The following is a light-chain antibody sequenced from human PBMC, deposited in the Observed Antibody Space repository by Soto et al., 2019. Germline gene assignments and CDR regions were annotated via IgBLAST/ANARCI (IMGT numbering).Light chain of an antibody. CDR3: SSYTSASTLLYL. J-gene: IGLJ1*01. Sequence: QSALTQPASVSGSPGQSITISCTGTSSDVGGYNDVSWYQQHPGIAPKLLIYGVTNRPSGVSPRFSGSKSGNTASLTISGLQAEDEADYHCSSYTSASTLLYLFGTGTKVTVL. CDR1: SSDVGGYND. CDR2: GVT. V-gene: IGLV2-14*01.